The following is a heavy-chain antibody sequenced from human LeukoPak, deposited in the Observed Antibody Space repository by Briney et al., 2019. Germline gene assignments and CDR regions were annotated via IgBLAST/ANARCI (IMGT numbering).Heavy chain of an antibody. V-gene: IGHV3-23*01. CDR1: GFTFSNYA. J-gene: IGHJ4*02. Sequence: GGYLRLSCAASGFTFSNYAMTWVRQAPGKGLEWVSVISGSGDITYCADSVKGRSTISRDNSKNTLYLQMNSLRAEDTAVYYCAREIGDFDYWGQGTLVTVSS. D-gene: IGHD1-26*01. CDR3: AREIGDFDY. CDR2: ISGSGDIT.